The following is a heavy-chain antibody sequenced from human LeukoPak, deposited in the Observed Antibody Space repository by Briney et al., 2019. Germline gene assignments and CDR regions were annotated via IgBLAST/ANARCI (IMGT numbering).Heavy chain of an antibody. J-gene: IGHJ4*02. Sequence: SETLSLTCTVSGGSISSYYWSWIRQPPGKGLEWIGYIYYSGSTNYNPSLKSRVTISVDTSKNQFSLKLSSVTAADTAVYYCARVPNYYDSSGYFEPFDYWGQGTLVTVSS. V-gene: IGHV4-59*01. CDR2: IYYSGST. CDR3: ARVPNYYDSSGYFEPFDY. CDR1: GGSISSYY. D-gene: IGHD3-22*01.